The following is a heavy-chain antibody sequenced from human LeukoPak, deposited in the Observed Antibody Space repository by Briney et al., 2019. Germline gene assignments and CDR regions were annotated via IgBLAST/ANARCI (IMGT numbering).Heavy chain of an antibody. CDR3: ARGIFNGYYYDSSGYHY. CDR2: IYYSGST. Sequence: SETLSLTRTVSGGSISSSSYYWGWIRQPPGKGLEWIGSIYYSGSTYYNPSLKSRVTISVDKSKNQFSLKLSSVTAADTAVYYCARGIFNGYYYDSSGYHYRGQGTLVTVSS. J-gene: IGHJ4*02. D-gene: IGHD3-22*01. CDR1: GGSISSSSYY. V-gene: IGHV4-39*07.